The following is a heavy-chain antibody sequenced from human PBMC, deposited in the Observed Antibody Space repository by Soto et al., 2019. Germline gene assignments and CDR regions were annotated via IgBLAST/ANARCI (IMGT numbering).Heavy chain of an antibody. CDR1: GFTFDDYA. J-gene: IGHJ3*02. CDR3: AKGRSYSYGTGLDAFDI. D-gene: IGHD5-18*01. Sequence: EVQLVESGGGLVQPGRSLRLSCAASGFTFDDYAMHWVRQAPGKGLEWVSGISWNSGSIGYADSVKGRFTISRDNAKNSLYLQMNSLRAEDTALYYCAKGRSYSYGTGLDAFDIWGQGTMVTVSS. V-gene: IGHV3-9*01. CDR2: ISWNSGSI.